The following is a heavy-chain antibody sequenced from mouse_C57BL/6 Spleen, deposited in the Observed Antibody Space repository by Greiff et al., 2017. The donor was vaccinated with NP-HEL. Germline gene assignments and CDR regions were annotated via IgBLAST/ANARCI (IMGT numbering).Heavy chain of an antibody. V-gene: IGHV1-82*01. CDR1: GYAFSSSW. D-gene: IGHD2-5*01. Sequence: VQLQQSGPELVKPGASVKISYKASGYAFSSSWMNWVKQRPGKGLEWIGRIYPGDGDTNYNGKFKGKATLTADKSSSTAYMQLSSLTSEDSAVYFCARGGSNPYYYAMDYWGQGTSVTVSS. CDR3: ARGGSNPYYYAMDY. CDR2: IYPGDGDT. J-gene: IGHJ4*01.